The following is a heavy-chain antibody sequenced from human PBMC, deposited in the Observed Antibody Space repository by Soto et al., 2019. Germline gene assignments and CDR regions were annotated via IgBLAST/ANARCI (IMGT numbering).Heavy chain of an antibody. CDR2: ISGSGGST. Sequence: GGSLRLSCAASGFTFSSYAMSWVRQAPGKGLEWVSAISGSGGSTYYADSVKGRFTISSDNSKNTLYLQMNSLRAEDTAVYYCAKVKYGSGSPLDYWGQGTLVTVSS. CDR3: AKVKYGSGSPLDY. CDR1: GFTFSSYA. J-gene: IGHJ4*02. D-gene: IGHD3-10*01. V-gene: IGHV3-23*01.